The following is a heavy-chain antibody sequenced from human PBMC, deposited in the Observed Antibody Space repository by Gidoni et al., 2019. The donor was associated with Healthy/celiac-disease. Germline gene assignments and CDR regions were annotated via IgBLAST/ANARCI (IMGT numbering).Heavy chain of an antibody. D-gene: IGHD3-10*01. V-gene: IGHV3-33*01. CDR3: ARAQAEFAGSEFDY. J-gene: IGHJ4*02. CDR1: AFTFISYG. CDR2: IWYDGSNK. Sequence: QVQLVESGGGVVQPGRSLRLSCAASAFTFISYGMPWFRQAPGKGREGVAVIWYDGSNKYYADSVKGRFTISRDNSKNTQYLQMNSLRAEDTAVYYCARAQAEFAGSEFDYWGQGTLVTVSS.